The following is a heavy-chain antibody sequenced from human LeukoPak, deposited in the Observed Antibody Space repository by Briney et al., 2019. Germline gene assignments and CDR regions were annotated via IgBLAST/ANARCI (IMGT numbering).Heavy chain of an antibody. CDR3: ARDKGSGWYPVVY. CDR1: GGTFSSYA. J-gene: IGHJ4*02. V-gene: IGHV1-69*13. D-gene: IGHD6-19*01. Sequence: SVKVSCMASGGTFSSYAISWVRQAPGQGLEWMGGIIPIFGTANYAQKFQGRVTITADESTSTAYMELSSLRSEDTAVYYCARDKGSGWYPVVYWGQGTLVTVSS. CDR2: IIPIFGTA.